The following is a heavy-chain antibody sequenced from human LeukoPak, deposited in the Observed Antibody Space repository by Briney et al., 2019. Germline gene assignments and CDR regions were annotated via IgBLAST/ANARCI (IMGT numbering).Heavy chain of an antibody. Sequence: GGSLRLSCAASGFTFSSYAMHWVRQAPGKRLEWVAVISYDGSNKYYADSVKGRFTISRDNSKNTLYLQMNSLRAEDTAVYYCARDYYDSSGYYPKLYYYYGMDVWGQGTTVTVSS. CDR1: GFTFSSYA. CDR3: ARDYYDSSGYYPKLYYYYGMDV. J-gene: IGHJ6*02. CDR2: ISYDGSNK. D-gene: IGHD3-22*01. V-gene: IGHV3-30-3*01.